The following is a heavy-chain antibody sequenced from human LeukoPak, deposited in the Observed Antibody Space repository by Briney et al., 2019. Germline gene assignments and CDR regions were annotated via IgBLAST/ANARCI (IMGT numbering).Heavy chain of an antibody. D-gene: IGHD3-10*01. CDR1: GGTFRNYA. J-gene: IGHJ3*02. CDR2: IIPFFGTA. CDR3: ARIWFGEFSAFDI. V-gene: IGHV1-69*13. Sequence: SVKVSCKASGGTFRNYAISWVRQAPGQGLEWMGGIIPFFGTANYAQKFQGRVTITADESTNTAYMELSSLRSDDTAVYYCARIWFGEFSAFDIWGQGTMVTVSS.